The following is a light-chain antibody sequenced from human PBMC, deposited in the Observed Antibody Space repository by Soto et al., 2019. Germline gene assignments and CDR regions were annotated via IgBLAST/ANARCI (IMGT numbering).Light chain of an antibody. Sequence: EIVITQDPATLSVSPGERAILSCRASQSISINLAWYQQKPGQAQRLLIYDASNRATGIPARFSGSVSGTDFTLTISSLETEDFAVYYCQQRSNWPPITFGQGTRLEIK. CDR1: QSISIN. V-gene: IGKV3-11*01. J-gene: IGKJ5*01. CDR3: QQRSNWPPIT. CDR2: DAS.